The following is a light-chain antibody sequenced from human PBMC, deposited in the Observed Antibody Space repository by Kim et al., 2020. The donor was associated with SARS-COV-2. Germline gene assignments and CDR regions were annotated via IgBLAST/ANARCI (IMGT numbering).Light chain of an antibody. V-gene: IGLV2-14*03. CDR3: SSFTTSGTWV. J-gene: IGLJ3*02. CDR2: GVS. Sequence: GQSIPISCTGTRSDVGGYNYVSWYQQHPGKAPKLVIYGVSLRPSGVSNRFSGSKSGDTASLTISGLQAEDEAHYYCSSFTTSGTWVFGGGTQLTVL. CDR1: RSDVGGYNY.